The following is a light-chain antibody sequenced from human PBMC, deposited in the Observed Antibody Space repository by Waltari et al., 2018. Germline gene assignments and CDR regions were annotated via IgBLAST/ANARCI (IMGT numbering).Light chain of an antibody. Sequence: DIVMTQSPDSLAVSLGERATINCKSSQSILYRSSNRNALAWYQQKPGQPPKLLFFWAATRESGAPDRFSVSGSGTDFTLTISSLQAEDVAVYYCQQYCSTPLTFGQGTKVDIK. V-gene: IGKV4-1*01. CDR1: QSILYRSSNRNA. CDR2: WAA. J-gene: IGKJ1*01. CDR3: QQYCSTPLT.